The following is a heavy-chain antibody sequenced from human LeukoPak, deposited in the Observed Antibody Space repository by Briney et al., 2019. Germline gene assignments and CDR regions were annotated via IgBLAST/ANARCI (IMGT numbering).Heavy chain of an antibody. Sequence: PGGSLRLSCAASGFTFSSYAMSWVRQTPGKGLEWVSVITGTSGTTYYAESVKGRFTISRDNSKNTLYLQMNSLRAEDTALYYCAKRDSSGSFFFDFWGQGTLVTVSS. CDR1: GFTFSSYA. CDR2: ITGTSGTT. V-gene: IGHV3-23*01. D-gene: IGHD3-22*01. CDR3: AKRDSSGSFFFDF. J-gene: IGHJ4*02.